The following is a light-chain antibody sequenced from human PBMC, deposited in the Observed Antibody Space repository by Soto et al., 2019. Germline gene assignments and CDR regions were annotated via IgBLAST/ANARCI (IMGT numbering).Light chain of an antibody. CDR2: EAS. Sequence: DIQMTQSPSALSTSVGDRVTITCRASQSIGTWLAWFQQRPGKAPKLLIYEASSLESGVPSRFSGSGSGTEFTLTVGSLQPDDFATYYYQQSNSYPWTFGQGTKVEFK. J-gene: IGKJ1*01. CDR3: QQSNSYPWT. CDR1: QSIGTW. V-gene: IGKV1-5*01.